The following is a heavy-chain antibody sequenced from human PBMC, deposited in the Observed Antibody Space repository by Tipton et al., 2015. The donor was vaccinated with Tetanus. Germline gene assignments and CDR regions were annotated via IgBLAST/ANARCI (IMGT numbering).Heavy chain of an antibody. J-gene: IGHJ4*02. CDR1: GGTFTNYA. CDR3: ARAPNRIPRAYDY. Sequence: QLVQSGAEVKKPGSSVKVSCKASGGTFTNYALSWVRQAPGQGLEWVGGITPIFGTRNTAPKFQGRVTITADESTNTAYMELSSLRSEDTAVYYCARAPNRIPRAYDYWGQGTQITVSS. CDR2: ITPIFGTR. V-gene: IGHV1-69*01. D-gene: IGHD1-14*01.